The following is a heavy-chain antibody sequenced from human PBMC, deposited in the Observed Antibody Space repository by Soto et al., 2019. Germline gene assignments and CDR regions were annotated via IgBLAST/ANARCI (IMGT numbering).Heavy chain of an antibody. CDR3: AKGRSYYYYYGVDV. Sequence: GGSLRLSCAASGFTFSSYWMSWVRQAPGKGLEWVANIKQDGSQKWYVDSVKGRFTISRDNAKSSLYLQMNSLRAEDTAVYYCAKGRSYYYYYGVDVWGQGTTVTVSS. J-gene: IGHJ6*02. V-gene: IGHV3-7*02. CDR1: GFTFSSYW. CDR2: IKQDGSQK.